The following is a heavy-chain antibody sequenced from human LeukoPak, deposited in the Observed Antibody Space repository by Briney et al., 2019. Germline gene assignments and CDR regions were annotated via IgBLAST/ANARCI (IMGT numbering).Heavy chain of an antibody. Sequence: GGSLRLSCAVSGFTFSNYWMIWARQTPGKGLEWVASIKQDGSETYYVDSVRGRFTISRDNARNSLYLQMNSLRAEDTAVYHCVRMYYHGSSGYRPFDYWGQGTLVSVSS. CDR3: VRMYYHGSSGYRPFDY. CDR1: GFTFSNYW. J-gene: IGHJ4*02. D-gene: IGHD3-22*01. CDR2: IKQDGSET. V-gene: IGHV3-7*01.